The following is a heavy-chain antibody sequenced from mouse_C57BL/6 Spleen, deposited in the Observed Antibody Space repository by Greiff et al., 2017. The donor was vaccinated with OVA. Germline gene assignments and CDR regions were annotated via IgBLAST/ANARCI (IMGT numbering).Heavy chain of an antibody. Sequence: VQLQQSGAELVRPGASVTLSCKASGYTFTDYEMHWVKQTPVHGLEWIGAIDPETGGTAYNQKFKGKAILTADKSSSTAYMELRSLTSEDSAVYYCTRAPYYSNYAWFAYGGQGTLVTVSA. CDR1: GYTFTDYE. CDR3: TRAPYYSNYAWFAY. V-gene: IGHV1-15*01. D-gene: IGHD2-5*01. J-gene: IGHJ3*01. CDR2: IDPETGGT.